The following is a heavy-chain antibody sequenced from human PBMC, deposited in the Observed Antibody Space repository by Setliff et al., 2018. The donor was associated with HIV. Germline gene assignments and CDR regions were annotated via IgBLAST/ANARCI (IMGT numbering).Heavy chain of an antibody. CDR1: GGSLSSYY. V-gene: IGHV4-59*04. Sequence: SETLSLTCTVSGGSLSSYYLSWIRQPPGKGLEWIGSINYRGNTYYNPSLKSRAAISVDTSKNQIPLKLRSVTAADTAVYYCASLDGSESPYIYYYYMDVWGEGTAVTVSS. J-gene: IGHJ6*03. CDR3: ASLDGSESPYIYYYYMDV. CDR2: INYRGNT. D-gene: IGHD3-10*01.